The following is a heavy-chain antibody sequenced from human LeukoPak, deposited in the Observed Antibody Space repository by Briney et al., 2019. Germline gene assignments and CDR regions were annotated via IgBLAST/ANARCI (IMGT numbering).Heavy chain of an antibody. V-gene: IGHV3-48*04. J-gene: IGHJ4*02. Sequence: GGSLRLSCAASGFTFSMFAMTWIRQAPGKGLEWVSYISSRSGSSIYYGDSVKGRFTVSRDNAKNSLYLQMNSLRGEDSAVYYCARVGYSGSPGDYWGQGTLVTVSS. D-gene: IGHD1-26*01. CDR1: GFTFSMFA. CDR2: ISSRSGSSI. CDR3: ARVGYSGSPGDY.